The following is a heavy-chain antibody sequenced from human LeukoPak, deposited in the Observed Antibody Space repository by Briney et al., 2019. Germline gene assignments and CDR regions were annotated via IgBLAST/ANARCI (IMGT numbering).Heavy chain of an antibody. V-gene: IGHV3-9*03. J-gene: IGHJ3*02. CDR1: GFTFSNYA. CDR2: ISWNSGSI. D-gene: IGHD3-22*01. CDR3: AKDIGPYYYDRPDDAFDI. Sequence: GGSLRLSCAASGFTFSNYAMHWVRQAPGKGLEWVSGISWNSGSIGYADSVKGRFTISRDNAKNSLYLQMNSLRAEDMALYYCAKDIGPYYYDRPDDAFDIWGQGTMVTVSS.